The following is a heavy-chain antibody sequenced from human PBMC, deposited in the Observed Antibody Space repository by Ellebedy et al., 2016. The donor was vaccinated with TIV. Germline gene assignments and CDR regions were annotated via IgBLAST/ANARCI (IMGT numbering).Heavy chain of an antibody. CDR2: INAGNGYT. V-gene: IGHV1-3*01. J-gene: IGHJ4*02. Sequence: ASVKVSCXASGYRFIISAMHWVRQAPGQRLEWMAWINAGNGYTKYSQKFQGRVTVSRDTTASTAYMNLSSLGFEDTAVYYCTNQRGGTKAFDYWGQGSLITVAS. D-gene: IGHD2-2*01. CDR3: TNQRGGTKAFDY. CDR1: GYRFIISA.